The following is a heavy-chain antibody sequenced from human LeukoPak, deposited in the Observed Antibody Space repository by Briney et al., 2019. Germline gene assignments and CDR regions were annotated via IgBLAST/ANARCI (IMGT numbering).Heavy chain of an antibody. J-gene: IGHJ4*01. V-gene: IGHV3-7*01. CDR2: INQDQSRK. CDR1: GFTFRNFW. D-gene: IGHD2-15*01. Sequence: GGSLRLSCAASGFTFRNFWMSCVRQAPGKGLEWVASINQDQSRKFYVDSVRGRFTVSRDNAQNSLFLQLHSLRAEDTGFYYCAKLLRDVTIYDFWGKGAMVTVSS. CDR3: AKLLRDVTIYDF.